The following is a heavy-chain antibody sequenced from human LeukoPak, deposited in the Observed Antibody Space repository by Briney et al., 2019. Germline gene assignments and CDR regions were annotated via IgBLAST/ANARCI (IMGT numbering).Heavy chain of an antibody. Sequence: GGSLRLSCAASGFTFSDYYMNWIRQVPGRGLEWVSYISSSGSTVSYADSVKGRFTISRDNAKNSLYLQMNSLRAEDTAVYYCARDQVVPAAKDYYYYYGMDVWGQGTTVTVSS. V-gene: IGHV3-11*04. CDR2: ISSSGSTV. CDR3: ARDQVVPAAKDYYYYYGMDV. CDR1: GFTFSDYY. D-gene: IGHD2-2*01. J-gene: IGHJ6*02.